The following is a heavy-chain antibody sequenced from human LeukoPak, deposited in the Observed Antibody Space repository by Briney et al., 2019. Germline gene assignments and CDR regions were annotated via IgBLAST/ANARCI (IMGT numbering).Heavy chain of an antibody. CDR2: IYCSGST. D-gene: IGHD3-22*01. CDR1: GGSISRYY. J-gene: IGHJ5*02. V-gene: IGHV4-59*01. Sequence: SETLSLTCTVSGGSISRYYWSWIRQPPGKGLEWIGYIYCSGSTNYNPSLKSRVTISVDTSKNQFSLKLSSVTAADTAVYYCARGYYYDSSGLGDWFDPWGQGTLVTVSS. CDR3: ARGYYYDSSGLGDWFDP.